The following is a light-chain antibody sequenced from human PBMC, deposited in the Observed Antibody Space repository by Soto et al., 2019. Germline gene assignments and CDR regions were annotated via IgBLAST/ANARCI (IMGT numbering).Light chain of an antibody. J-gene: IGKJ1*01. Sequence: EIGLTQSPGTLSLSTGERATLSCRASQSISNSWLAWYQHKPGQAPRLLIHGASSRATGIPYRFSGTGSATDFTLTISRLEAEDFAVYYCQQYGSSPWTFGQGTKVEIK. CDR2: GAS. V-gene: IGKV3-20*01. CDR3: QQYGSSPWT. CDR1: QSISNSW.